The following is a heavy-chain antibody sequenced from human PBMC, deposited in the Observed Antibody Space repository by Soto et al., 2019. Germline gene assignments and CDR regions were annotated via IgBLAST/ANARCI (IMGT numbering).Heavy chain of an antibody. V-gene: IGHV1-69*13. Sequence: SVKVSCKASGGTCSIYAISWVLQSPVRWLDWMGGIIPIFGTANYAQKFQGRVTITADESTSTAYMELSSLRSEDTAVYYCARDQGYYDFWSGYSTGFDYWGQGTLVTVSS. CDR2: IIPIFGTA. CDR1: GGTCSIYA. J-gene: IGHJ4*02. CDR3: ARDQGYYDFWSGYSTGFDY. D-gene: IGHD3-3*01.